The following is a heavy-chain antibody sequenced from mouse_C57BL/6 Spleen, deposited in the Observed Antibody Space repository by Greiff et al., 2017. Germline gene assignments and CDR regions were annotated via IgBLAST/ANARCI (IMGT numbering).Heavy chain of an antibody. CDR2: ISDGGSYT. CDR3: ASGNYCAY. Sequence: DVMLVESGGGLVKPGGSLKLSCAASGFTFSSYAMSWVRQTPEKRLEWVATISDGGSYTYYPENVKGRFTISRDNAKNNQYLQMSHLKSEDTAMYYCASGNYCAYWGQGTLVTVSA. CDR1: GFTFSSYA. D-gene: IGHD2-1*01. V-gene: IGHV5-4*03. J-gene: IGHJ3*01.